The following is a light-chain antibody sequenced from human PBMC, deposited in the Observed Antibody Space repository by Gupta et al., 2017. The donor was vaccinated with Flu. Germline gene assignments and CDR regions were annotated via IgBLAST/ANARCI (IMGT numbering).Light chain of an antibody. J-gene: IGKJ2*03. CDR2: WAS. V-gene: IGKV4-1*01. CDR1: QSVLYSSNNKNY. CDR3: QQYYSTLR. Sequence: DIVMTQSPDSLAVSFGERATINCKSSQSVLYSSNNKNYLAWYQQKPGQPPKLLIYWASTRESGVPDRFSGSGSGTDFTLTISSLQAEDVAVYYCQQYYSTLRFGQGTKLEIK.